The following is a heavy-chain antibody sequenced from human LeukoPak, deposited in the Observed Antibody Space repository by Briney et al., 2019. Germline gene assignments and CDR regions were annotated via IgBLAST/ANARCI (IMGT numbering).Heavy chain of an antibody. CDR1: GFTFSSYG. CDR2: IWYDGSNK. CDR3: ARAPEGIYYSYMDV. J-gene: IGHJ6*03. V-gene: IGHV3-33*01. Sequence: GGSLRLSCAASGFTFSSYGMHWVRQAPGKGLEWVAVIWYDGSNKYYADSVKGRFTISRDNSKNTLYLQMNSLRAEDTAVYYCARAPEGIYYSYMDVWGKGTTVTVSS.